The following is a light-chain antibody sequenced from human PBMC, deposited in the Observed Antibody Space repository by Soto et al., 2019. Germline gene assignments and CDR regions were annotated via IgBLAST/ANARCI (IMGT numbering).Light chain of an antibody. J-gene: IGLJ2*01. CDR1: SSEIGAYNY. CDR2: DVN. CDR3: TSWTTSTTMI. Sequence: QSVPTQPASVSRSSGQSITISCTGNSSEIGAYNYVSWYQQHPGKAPKLMIYDVNIRPSGVSNRFSGSKSGNTASLTISGLQAEDEADYYCTSWTTSTTMIFGGGTKLTVL. V-gene: IGLV2-14*03.